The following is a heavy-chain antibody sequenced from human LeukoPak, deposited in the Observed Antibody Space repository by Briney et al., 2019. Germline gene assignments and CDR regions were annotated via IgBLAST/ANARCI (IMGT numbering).Heavy chain of an antibody. CDR3: ARTNPVYGDYDY. D-gene: IGHD4-17*01. J-gene: IGHJ4*02. Sequence: GGSLRLSCAVSGLTVTYNYISWVRQAPGKGLEWVSVIYPDGSTYHADSVKGRFTISSDNTKNTLFLQMNTLRADDTAVYHCARTNPVYGDYDYWGQGTLVTVSS. CDR2: IYPDGST. CDR1: GLTVTYNY. V-gene: IGHV3-53*01.